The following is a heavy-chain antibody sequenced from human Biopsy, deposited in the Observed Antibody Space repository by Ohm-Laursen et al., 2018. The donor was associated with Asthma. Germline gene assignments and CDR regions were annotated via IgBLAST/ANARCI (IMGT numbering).Heavy chain of an antibody. D-gene: IGHD6-13*01. Sequence: GTLSLTCTVSNGSISSNFYYWGWIRQPPGKGLEWMGSISYTGSAYHNPSFKSRVTISVDKSKNHFSLKLSSVTAADTAVYYCVRGSSSWHHGPFHYYYGLDVWGQGTTATVSS. CDR2: ISYTGSA. V-gene: IGHV4-39*02. J-gene: IGHJ6*02. CDR1: NGSISSNFYY. CDR3: VRGSSSWHHGPFHYYYGLDV.